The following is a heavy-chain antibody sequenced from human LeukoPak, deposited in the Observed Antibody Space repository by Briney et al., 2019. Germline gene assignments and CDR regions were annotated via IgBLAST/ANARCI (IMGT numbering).Heavy chain of an antibody. CDR3: ARGDDYEYYFDY. J-gene: IGHJ4*02. D-gene: IGHD4-17*01. CDR2: INHSGST. V-gene: IGHV4-34*01. Sequence: SETLSLTCAVYGGSFSGYYWSWIRQPPGKGLEWIGEINHSGSTNYNPSLKSRVTISVDTSKNQFSLKLSSVTAADTAVYYCARGDDYEYYFDYWGQGTLVTVSS. CDR1: GGSFSGYY.